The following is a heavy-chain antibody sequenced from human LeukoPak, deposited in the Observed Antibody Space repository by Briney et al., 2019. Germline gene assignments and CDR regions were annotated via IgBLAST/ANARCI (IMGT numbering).Heavy chain of an antibody. CDR2: IYDSGST. V-gene: IGHV4-59*01. CDR3: ARGGSYYDFWSGYYDYYYYMDV. CDR1: GGSISSYY. D-gene: IGHD3-3*01. Sequence: SETLSLTCSVCGGSISSYYWSWIRQPPGKGLEWIGYIYDSGSTSYNPSLQSRVTISIDTSKNQFSLRLTSVTAADTAVYYCARGGSYYDFWSGYYDYYYYMDVWGKGTTVTVSS. J-gene: IGHJ6*03.